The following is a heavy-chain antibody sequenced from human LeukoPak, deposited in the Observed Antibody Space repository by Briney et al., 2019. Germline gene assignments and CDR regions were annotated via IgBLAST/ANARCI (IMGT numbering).Heavy chain of an antibody. J-gene: IGHJ5*02. CDR1: GGSISSYY. CDR2: IYYSGST. V-gene: IGHV4-59*01. CDR3: ARAGRAAGWFDP. D-gene: IGHD6-13*01. Sequence: SETLSLTCTVSGGSISSYYWSWIRQPPGKGLEWIGYIYYSGSTNYNPSLKSRVTISVDTSKNQFSLKLSSVTAADTAVYYCARAGRAAGWFDPWGQGTPITVSS.